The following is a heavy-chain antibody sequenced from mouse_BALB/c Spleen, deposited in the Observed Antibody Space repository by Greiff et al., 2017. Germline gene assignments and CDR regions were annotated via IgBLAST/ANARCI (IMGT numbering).Heavy chain of an antibody. V-gene: IGHV14-3*02. CDR3: ARAYDGYYFYAMDY. J-gene: IGHJ4*01. CDR1: GFNIKDTY. D-gene: IGHD2-3*01. CDR2: IDPANGNT. Sequence: VQLQQSGAELVKPGASVKLSCTASGFNIKDTYMHWVKQRPEQGLEWIGRIDPANGNTKYDPKFQGKATITADTSSNTAYLHLSSLTSEDTAVYYCARAYDGYYFYAMDYWGQGTSVTVSS.